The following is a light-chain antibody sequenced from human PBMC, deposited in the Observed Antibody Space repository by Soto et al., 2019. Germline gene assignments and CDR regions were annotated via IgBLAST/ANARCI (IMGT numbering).Light chain of an antibody. J-gene: IGKJ2*01. CDR3: MQALQTPYT. CDR1: QSLVHSQGNYF. V-gene: IGKV2-28*01. Sequence: DIVMTQSPLSLPVSPGEPASISCRSSQSLVHSQGNYFFDWYVQKPGQSPQLLIYWGFIRASGVPDRISGSASGTDFTLKITRVEAEDVGVYYCMQALQTPYTFGHGTKLEIK. CDR2: WGF.